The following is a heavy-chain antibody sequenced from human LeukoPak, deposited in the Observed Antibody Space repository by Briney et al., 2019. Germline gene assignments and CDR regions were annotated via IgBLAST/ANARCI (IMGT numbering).Heavy chain of an antibody. CDR1: GFTFSSYA. V-gene: IGHV3-23*01. CDR3: AKRASGSGTSLYYFDY. J-gene: IGHJ4*02. D-gene: IGHD3-10*01. Sequence: GGSLRLSCAASGFTFSSYAMSWVRQAPGKGLEWVSVISNTGGSTFYADSVKGRFTISRDDSKNTLYLQMNSLRAEDTAVYYCAKRASGSGTSLYYFDYWGQGTLVTVSS. CDR2: ISNTGGST.